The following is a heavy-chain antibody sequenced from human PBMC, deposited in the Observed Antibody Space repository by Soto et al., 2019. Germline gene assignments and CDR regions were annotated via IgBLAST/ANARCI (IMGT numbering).Heavy chain of an antibody. CDR2: ISSSSSTI. CDR3: ARDRDYDFWTRHVGGGYYGMDV. D-gene: IGHD3-3*01. J-gene: IGHJ6*02. V-gene: IGHV3-48*02. CDR1: GFTFSSYS. Sequence: PGGSLRLSCAASGFTFSSYSMNWVRQAPGKGLEWVSYISSSSSTIYYADSVKGRFTISRDNAKNSLYLQMNSLRDEDTAVYYCARDRDYDFWTRHVGGGYYGMDVWGQGTTVTVSS.